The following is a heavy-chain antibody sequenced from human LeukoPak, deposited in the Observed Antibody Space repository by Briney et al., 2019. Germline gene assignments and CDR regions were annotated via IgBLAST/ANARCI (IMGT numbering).Heavy chain of an antibody. D-gene: IGHD6-19*01. Sequence: GESLKISCKGSGYRFTSNWIGWVRQMPGKGLEWMGIIYPGDSDTRYSPSFQGQVTISADKSISTAYLQWSSLKASDTAMYYCARFRDSSGWYYYYGMDVWGQGTTVTVSS. V-gene: IGHV5-51*01. J-gene: IGHJ6*02. CDR3: ARFRDSSGWYYYYGMDV. CDR2: IYPGDSDT. CDR1: GYRFTSNW.